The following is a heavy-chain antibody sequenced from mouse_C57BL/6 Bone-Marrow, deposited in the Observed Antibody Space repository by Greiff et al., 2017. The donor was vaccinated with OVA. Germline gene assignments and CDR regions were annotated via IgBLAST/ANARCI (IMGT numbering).Heavy chain of an antibody. Sequence: EVQVEESGGGLVQPGGSMKLSCVASGFTFSNYWMNWVRQSPGKGLEWVGQIRLKSDNYATPYAVSVQGRFTISKDDSKSSVYQQMSNLRAENTGIYYCTYYGSTYYSIDYWGQGTSVTVSS. CDR3: TYYGSTYYSIDY. J-gene: IGHJ4*01. V-gene: IGHV6-3*01. CDR1: GFTFSNYW. CDR2: IRLKSDNYAT. D-gene: IGHD1-1*01.